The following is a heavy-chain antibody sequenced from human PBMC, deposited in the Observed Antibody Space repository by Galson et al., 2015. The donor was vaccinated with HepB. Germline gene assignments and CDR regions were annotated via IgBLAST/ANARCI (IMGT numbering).Heavy chain of an antibody. CDR3: ARQRDSGYDLGPLDY. D-gene: IGHD5-12*01. CDR2: ISGGGDST. CDR1: GFTFSTYA. J-gene: IGHJ4*02. Sequence: SLRLSCAASGFTFSTYAMSWVRQAPGKGLEWVSAISGGGDSTYYADSVKGRFTISRDSPKNTLYLQMHSLRAEDTALYYCARQRDSGYDLGPLDYWGQGTLVTVSS. V-gene: IGHV3-23*01.